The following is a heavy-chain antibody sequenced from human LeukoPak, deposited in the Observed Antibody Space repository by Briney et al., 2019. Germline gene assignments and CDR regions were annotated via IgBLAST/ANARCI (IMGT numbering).Heavy chain of an antibody. CDR2: ISGGGGNS. J-gene: IGHJ4*02. CDR1: GFTFSSYA. CDR3: AKAAEQWLVPSNFDC. V-gene: IGHV3-23*01. Sequence: QPGGSLRLSCAASGFTFSSYAMSWVRQAPGKGLEWVSGISGGGGNSYYADSVKGRFTISRDNSKNTLYLQMNSLTAEDTAVYYCAKAAEQWLVPSNFDCWGQGTLVTVSS. D-gene: IGHD6-19*01.